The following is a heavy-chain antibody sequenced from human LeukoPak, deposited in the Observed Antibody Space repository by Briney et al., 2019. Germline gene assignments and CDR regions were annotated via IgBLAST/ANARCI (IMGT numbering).Heavy chain of an antibody. D-gene: IGHD3-10*01. CDR1: GGSINTYY. CDR3: ARDHAVYSSGSDYFYGVDV. Sequence: SETLSLTCTVSGGSINTYYWSWIRQPPGKGLEWLGYISYSGHADYNPSLKGRVTLSVATSKSQFYLRLTSVTAADTAVYFCARDHAVYSSGSDYFYGVDVWGQGTTVTVSS. CDR2: ISYSGHA. J-gene: IGHJ6*02. V-gene: IGHV4-59*01.